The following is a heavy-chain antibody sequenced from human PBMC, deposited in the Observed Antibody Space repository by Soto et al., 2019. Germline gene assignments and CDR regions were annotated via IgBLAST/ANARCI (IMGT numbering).Heavy chain of an antibody. CDR2: ISSSSSYI. J-gene: IGHJ4*02. V-gene: IGHV3-21*01. CDR3: ARGYSSGYKYYFDY. CDR1: VFTFSSYS. D-gene: IGHD3-22*01. Sequence: GGSLRRSCAASVFTFSSYSMNWVRQAPGKGLEWVSSISSSSSYIYYADSVKGRFTISRDNATNSLYLQMNSLRAEDTAVYYCARGYSSGYKYYFDYWGQGTLVTVS.